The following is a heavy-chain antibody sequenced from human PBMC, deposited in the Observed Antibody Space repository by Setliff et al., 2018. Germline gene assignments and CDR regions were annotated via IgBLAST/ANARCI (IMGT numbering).Heavy chain of an antibody. V-gene: IGHV3-33*03. CDR3: AKVGKSGTWDQYFQY. D-gene: IGHD3-10*01. CDR2: IWYDGSNK. CDR1: GFTFSSYG. J-gene: IGHJ1*01. Sequence: GGSLRLSCAASGFTFSSYGMHWVRQAPGKGLEWVAVIWYDGSNKYYADSVKGRFTISRDISRNTVFLQMNSLRAEDTAVYYCAKVGKSGTWDQYFQYWGQGTLVTVSS.